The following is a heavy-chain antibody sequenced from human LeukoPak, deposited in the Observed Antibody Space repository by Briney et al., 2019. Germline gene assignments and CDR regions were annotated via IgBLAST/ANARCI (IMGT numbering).Heavy chain of an antibody. J-gene: IGHJ5*02. CDR3: AREGCSGGSCYSTLGWFDP. D-gene: IGHD2-15*01. CDR1: GGSISSYY. V-gene: IGHV4-4*07. Sequence: SQTLSLACTVYGGSISSYYWSCIRQPARKGLEWIGRIYTSGSTNYNPSLKSRVTMSVDTSKNQFSLKLSSVTAADTAVYYCAREGCSGGSCYSTLGWFDPWGQGTLVTVSS. CDR2: IYTSGST.